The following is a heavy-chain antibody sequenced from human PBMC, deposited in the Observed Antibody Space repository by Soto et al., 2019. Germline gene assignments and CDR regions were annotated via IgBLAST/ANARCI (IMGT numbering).Heavy chain of an antibody. J-gene: IGHJ4*02. D-gene: IGHD6-19*01. Sequence: GGSLRLSCAASGFRFVNYAMNWARQAPGKGLEWVSGLSGSGTSTYYADSVKGRFTISRDKSRDTLFLQMNCMTADDTAVYYCAKATTNGGWFNPFDSWGQGALVTVSS. V-gene: IGHV3-23*01. CDR1: GFRFVNYA. CDR3: AKATTNGGWFNPFDS. CDR2: LSGSGTST.